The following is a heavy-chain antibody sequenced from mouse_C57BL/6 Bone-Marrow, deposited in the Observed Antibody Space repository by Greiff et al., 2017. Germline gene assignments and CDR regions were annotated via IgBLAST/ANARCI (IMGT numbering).Heavy chain of an antibody. CDR3: AIYGYDSGYYAMDD. D-gene: IGHD2-2*01. J-gene: IGHJ4*01. CDR1: GYTFTNYW. CDR2: IYPGGGYT. V-gene: IGHV1-63*01. Sequence: VQLQQSGAELVRPGTSVKMSCKASGYTFTNYWIGWAKQRPGHGLEWIGDIYPGGGYTNYNEKLKGKATLTADKSSSTSYMQFSSLTSEDSAIYYCAIYGYDSGYYAMDDWGQGTSVTVSS.